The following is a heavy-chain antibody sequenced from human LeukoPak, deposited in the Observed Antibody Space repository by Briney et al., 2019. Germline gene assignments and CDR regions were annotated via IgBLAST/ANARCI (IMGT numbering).Heavy chain of an antibody. J-gene: IGHJ6*02. V-gene: IGHV1-69*04. CDR2: IIPIFGIA. CDR3: ASIVDTAMVTPENGMDV. CDR1: GGTFSSYA. D-gene: IGHD5-18*01. Sequence: ASVKVSRKASGGTFSSYAISWVRQAPGQELEWMGRIIPIFGIANYAQKFQGRVAITADKSTSTAYMELSSLRSEDTAVYYCASIVDTAMVTPENGMDVWGQGTTVTVSS.